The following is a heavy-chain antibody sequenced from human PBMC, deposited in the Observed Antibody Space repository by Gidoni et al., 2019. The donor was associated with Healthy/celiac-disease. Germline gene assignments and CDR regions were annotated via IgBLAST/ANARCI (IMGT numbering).Heavy chain of an antibody. D-gene: IGHD4-4*01. J-gene: IGHJ4*02. V-gene: IGHV3-30*18. CDR3: AKDLTVTVTTYYFDY. Sequence: SYGMHWVRQAPGKGLEWVAVISYDGSNKYYADSVKRRFTIFRDNSKNTLDLQMNSLRAEDTAVYYCAKDLTVTVTTYYFDYWGQGTLVTVSS. CDR1: SYG. CDR2: ISYDGSNK.